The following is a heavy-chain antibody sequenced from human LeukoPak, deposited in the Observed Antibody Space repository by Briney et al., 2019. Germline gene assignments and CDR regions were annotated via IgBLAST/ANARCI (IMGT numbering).Heavy chain of an antibody. CDR3: ARGVEFLFKQQLVRPYYYYYYGMGV. Sequence: SVKVSCKASGGTFSSYAISWVRQAPGQGLEWMGRIIPILGIANYAQKFQGRVTITADKSTSTAYMELSSLRSEDTAVYYCARGVEFLFKQQLVRPYYYYYYGMGVWGQGTSVTVSS. CDR1: GGTFSSYA. V-gene: IGHV1-69*04. CDR2: IIPILGIA. J-gene: IGHJ6*02. D-gene: IGHD6-13*01.